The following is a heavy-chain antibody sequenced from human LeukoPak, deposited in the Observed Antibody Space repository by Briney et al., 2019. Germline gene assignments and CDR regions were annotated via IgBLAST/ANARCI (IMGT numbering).Heavy chain of an antibody. CDR3: AKELLDYRQWPEAFDI. CDR2: ISGSGGST. J-gene: IGHJ3*02. D-gene: IGHD6-19*01. V-gene: IGHV3-23*01. Sequence: GRSLRLSCAASGFTFSSYAMSWVRQAPGKGLEWVSAISGSGGSTYYADSVKGRFTISRDNSKNTLYLQMNSLRAEDTAVYYCAKELLDYRQWPEAFDIWGQGTMVTVSS. CDR1: GFTFSSYA.